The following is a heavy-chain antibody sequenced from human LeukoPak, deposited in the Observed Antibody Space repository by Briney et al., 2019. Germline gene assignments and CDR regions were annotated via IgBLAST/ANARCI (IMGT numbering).Heavy chain of an antibody. CDR3: AKTYCGGDCYSEIDY. Sequence: PGRSLRLSCAASGFTFSSYGMHWVRQAPGKGLEWVAVTWYDGSNKYYADSVKGRFTISRDNSKNTLYLQMNSLRAEDTAVYYCAKTYCGGDCYSEIDYWGQGTLVTVSS. V-gene: IGHV3-33*06. J-gene: IGHJ4*02. CDR2: TWYDGSNK. D-gene: IGHD2-21*02. CDR1: GFTFSSYG.